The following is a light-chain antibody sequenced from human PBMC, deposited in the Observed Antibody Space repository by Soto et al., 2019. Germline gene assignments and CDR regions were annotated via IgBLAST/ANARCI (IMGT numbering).Light chain of an antibody. CDR1: QSISSY. Sequence: DIQMTQSPSSLSASVGDRVTITCRASQSISSYLNWYQQKPGKAPKLLIYAASSLQSGVPSRFSGSGSGTDFTLTISSLQXEDFATYYCQQSYSTWTFGQGTKVDIK. V-gene: IGKV1-39*01. CDR2: AAS. J-gene: IGKJ1*01. CDR3: QQSYSTWT.